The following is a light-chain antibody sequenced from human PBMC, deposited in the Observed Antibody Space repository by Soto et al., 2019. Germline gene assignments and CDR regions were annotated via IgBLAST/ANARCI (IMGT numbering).Light chain of an antibody. Sequence: DIVMTQSPLSLSVTPGEPASISCRSSQSLLHSNGNTYLEWYLQKPGQSPQLLIYLASNRASGVSDRFSGSGSGTDFTLKISRVEAEDVGVYYCMQASQSLTFGGGTKVEIK. J-gene: IGKJ4*01. CDR3: MQASQSLT. CDR1: QSLLHSNGNTY. V-gene: IGKV2-28*01. CDR2: LAS.